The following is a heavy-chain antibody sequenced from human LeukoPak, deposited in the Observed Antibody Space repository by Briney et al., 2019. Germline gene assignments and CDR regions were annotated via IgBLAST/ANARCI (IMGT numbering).Heavy chain of an antibody. CDR1: GFTLSNYW. CDR2: INPDGSRI. D-gene: IGHD1-26*01. CDR3: SRDFVGADDY. Sequence: GGSLRLSCAASGFTLSNYWMHWVRQAPGKGPVWVSRINPDGSRIDYAESVRGRFTISRDSAKNTLYLQMNSLRAEDTAVYYCSRDFVGADDYWGQGTLVTVTS. V-gene: IGHV3-74*01. J-gene: IGHJ4*02.